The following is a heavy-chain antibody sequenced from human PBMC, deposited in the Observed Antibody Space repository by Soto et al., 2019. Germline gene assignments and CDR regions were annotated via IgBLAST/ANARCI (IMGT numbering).Heavy chain of an antibody. V-gene: IGHV4-31*03. CDR1: GGSISSGGYY. Sequence: SETLSLTCTVSGGSISSGGYYWSWIRQHPGKGLEWIGYIYYSGSTYYNPSLKSRVTISVDTSKNQFSLKLSSVTAADTAVYYCARAARITIFGVEKVDAFDIWGQGTMVTVS. CDR2: IYYSGST. J-gene: IGHJ3*02. CDR3: ARAARITIFGVEKVDAFDI. D-gene: IGHD3-3*01.